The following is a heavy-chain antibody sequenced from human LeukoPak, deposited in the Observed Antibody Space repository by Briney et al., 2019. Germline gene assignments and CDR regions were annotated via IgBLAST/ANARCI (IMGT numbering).Heavy chain of an antibody. J-gene: IGHJ4*02. CDR1: GYTLTELS. CDR2: FDPEDGET. V-gene: IGHV1-24*01. Sequence: GASVKVSCKVSGYTLTELSMHWVRQAPGKGLEWMGGFDPEDGETIYAQKFQGRVTVTEDTSTDTAYMELSSLRSEDTAVYYCATDLLNILTGYTDYWGQGTLVTVSS. D-gene: IGHD3-9*01. CDR3: ATDLLNILTGYTDY.